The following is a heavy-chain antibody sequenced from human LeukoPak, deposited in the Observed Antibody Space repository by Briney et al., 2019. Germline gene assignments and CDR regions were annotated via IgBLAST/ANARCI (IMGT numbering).Heavy chain of an antibody. CDR3: ARAGEYSGYDRSFDY. D-gene: IGHD5-12*01. Sequence: ASVKVSCKASGGTFSSYAISWVRQAPGQGLEWMGGIIPIFGTANYAQKFRGRVTITADKSTRTAYMELSSLRSEDTAVYYCARAGEYSGYDRSFDYWGQGTLVTVSS. V-gene: IGHV1-69*06. CDR2: IIPIFGTA. CDR1: GGTFSSYA. J-gene: IGHJ4*02.